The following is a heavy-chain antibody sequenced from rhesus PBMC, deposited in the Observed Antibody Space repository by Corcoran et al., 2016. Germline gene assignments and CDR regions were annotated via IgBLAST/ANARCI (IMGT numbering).Heavy chain of an antibody. Sequence: QLQLQESGPGLVKPSETLSVTCAVSGGSSSSTFWSLIRQPPGKGLEWIGLIYGTGISANYNPSLKSRVTLSVDTSKNQVSLKLTSVTAADTAVYYCARPGVADVWGPGVLVTVSS. CDR3: ARPGVADV. CDR1: GGSSSSTF. D-gene: IGHD2-39*01. V-gene: IGHV4-169*01. CDR2: IYGTGISA. J-gene: IGHJ5-1*01.